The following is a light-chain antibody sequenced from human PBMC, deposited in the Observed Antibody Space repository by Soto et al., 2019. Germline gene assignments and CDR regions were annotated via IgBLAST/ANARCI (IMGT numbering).Light chain of an antibody. Sequence: QSVPTQPASVSGSPGQWITISCTGASSDLGRFKFVSWYQQVPGTAPKAMIYEVSSRPSGVSNRFSGSKSGNTASLTISGLQAEDEAYYYCSSYTTSTSFILFGGGTKLTVL. CDR3: SSYTTSTSFIL. V-gene: IGLV2-14*01. J-gene: IGLJ2*01. CDR1: SSDLGRFKF. CDR2: EVS.